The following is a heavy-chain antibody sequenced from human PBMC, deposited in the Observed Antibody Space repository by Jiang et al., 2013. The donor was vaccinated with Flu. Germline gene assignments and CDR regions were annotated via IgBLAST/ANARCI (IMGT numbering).Heavy chain of an antibody. D-gene: IGHD2-15*01. CDR1: GYTLTGYN. J-gene: IGHJ6*02. Sequence: PGASVQVSCKASGYTLTGYNMFWVRQAPGQGLEWMGWINPDSGGTNYAQKFQDRVTMTRDTSISTAYMELSSLRSDDTAVYYCARGLLYGMDVWGQGTTVTVSS. CDR3: ARGLLYGMDV. CDR2: INPDSGGT. V-gene: IGHV1-2*02.